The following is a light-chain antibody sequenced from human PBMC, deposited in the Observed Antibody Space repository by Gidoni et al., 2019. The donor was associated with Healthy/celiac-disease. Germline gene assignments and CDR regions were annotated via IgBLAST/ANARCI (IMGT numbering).Light chain of an antibody. CDR2: GNS. Sequence: QSVLTQPPSVSGAPGQRVTIPCTGSSSNIGAGYDVHWYQQLPGTAPKLLLYGNSNRSPGVPDRFSGSKSGTSASLAITGVQAEDEADYYFQSYDSSLSVFGGGTKLTVL. J-gene: IGLJ2*01. V-gene: IGLV1-40*01. CDR3: QSYDSSLSV. CDR1: SSNIGAGYD.